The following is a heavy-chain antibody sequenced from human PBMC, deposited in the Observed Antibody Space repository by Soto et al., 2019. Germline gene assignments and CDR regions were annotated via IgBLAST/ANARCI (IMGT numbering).Heavy chain of an antibody. D-gene: IGHD5-12*01. V-gene: IGHV3-9*01. CDR3: AKDKNSGYEEPYFDY. J-gene: IGHJ4*02. CDR1: GFTFDDYA. CDR2: ISWNSGSI. Sequence: GGSLRLSCAASGFTFDDYAMHWVRQAPGKGLEWVSGISWNSGSIGYADSVKGRFTISRDNAKNSLYLQMNSLRAEDTALYYCAKDKNSGYEEPYFDYWGQGTLVTVSS.